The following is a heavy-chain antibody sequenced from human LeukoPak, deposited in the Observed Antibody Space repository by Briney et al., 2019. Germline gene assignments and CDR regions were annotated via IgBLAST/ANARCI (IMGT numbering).Heavy chain of an antibody. CDR3: ARDRPLLWFGESNWFDP. J-gene: IGHJ5*02. D-gene: IGHD3-10*01. CDR1: GGSISSYY. V-gene: IGHV4-4*07. Sequence: SEALSLTCTVSGGSISSYYWSWIWQPAGKGLEWIGRIYTSGSTNYNPSLKSRVTMSVDTSKNQFSLKLSSVTAADTAVYYCARDRPLLWFGESNWFDPWGQGTLVTVSS. CDR2: IYTSGST.